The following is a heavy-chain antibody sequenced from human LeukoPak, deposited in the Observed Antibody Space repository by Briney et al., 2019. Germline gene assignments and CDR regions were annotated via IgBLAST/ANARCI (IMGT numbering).Heavy chain of an antibody. Sequence: GGSLRLSCAASGFTFSSYSMNWVRQAPGKGLEWVSSISSSSSHIYYADSVKGRFTISRDNAKNSLYLQMNSLRAEDTAVYYCARDSALYYYDSSGANDYWGQGTLVTVSS. CDR2: ISSSSSHI. CDR1: GFTFSSYS. J-gene: IGHJ4*02. CDR3: ARDSALYYYDSSGANDY. D-gene: IGHD3-22*01. V-gene: IGHV3-21*01.